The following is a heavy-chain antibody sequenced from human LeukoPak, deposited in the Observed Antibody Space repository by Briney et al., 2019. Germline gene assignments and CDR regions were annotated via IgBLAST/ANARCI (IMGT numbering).Heavy chain of an antibody. CDR3: ARGALNYDGLTGYYPSYGMDV. D-gene: IGHD3-9*01. CDR1: GGSISSGGYY. J-gene: IGHJ6*02. Sequence: SQTLSLTCTVSGGSISSGGYYWSWIRQHPGKGLEWIGYIYYSGSTYYNPSLKSRVTISVDTSKNQFSLKLSSVTAADTAVYYCARGALNYDGLTGYYPSYGMDVWGQGTTVTVSS. V-gene: IGHV4-31*03. CDR2: IYYSGST.